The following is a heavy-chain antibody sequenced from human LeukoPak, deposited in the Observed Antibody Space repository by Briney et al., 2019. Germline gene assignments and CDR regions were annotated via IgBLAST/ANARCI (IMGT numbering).Heavy chain of an antibody. CDR1: GGSISSYY. CDR3: ARVKRGYSYGPLEYYYFYMDV. J-gene: IGHJ6*03. Sequence: SETLSLTCTVSGGSISSYYWSWIRQPPGKGLEWIGYIYYSGSTNYNPSLKSRVTISVDTSKNQFSLKLSSVTAADTAVYYCARVKRGYSYGPLEYYYFYMDVWGKGTTVTVSS. CDR2: IYYSGST. V-gene: IGHV4-59*01. D-gene: IGHD5-18*01.